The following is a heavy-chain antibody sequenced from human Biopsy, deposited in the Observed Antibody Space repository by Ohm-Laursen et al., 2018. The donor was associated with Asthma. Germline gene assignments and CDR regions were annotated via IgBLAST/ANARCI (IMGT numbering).Heavy chain of an antibody. J-gene: IGHJ6*02. V-gene: IGHV1-18*03. CDR1: GYTFNSAG. D-gene: IGHD3-10*01. CDR3: ARAVDYSHYYGIDV. CDR2: ISVYSGNT. Sequence: GASVKVSCKTSGYTFNSAGITWVRQAPGQGLEWMGWISVYSGNTKVAQKLQDRVTMITDTSTSTAHMELRSLRSDDMAVYFCARAVDYSHYYGIDVWGQGTTVTVS.